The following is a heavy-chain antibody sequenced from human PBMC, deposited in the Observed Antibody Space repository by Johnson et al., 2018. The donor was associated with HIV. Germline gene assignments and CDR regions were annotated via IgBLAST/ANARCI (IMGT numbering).Heavy chain of an antibody. J-gene: IGHJ3*02. V-gene: IGHV3-30*04. Sequence: QMLLVESGGGVVQPGRSLRLSCAASGFTFSSYAMHWVRQAPGKGLVWVAVISYDGSNKYYADSVKGRFTISRDNSKNTLYLQMNSLRAEDSAVYYCARAQTYYDFWSGYDAFDIWGQGTMVTVSS. CDR1: GFTFSSYA. CDR3: ARAQTYYDFWSGYDAFDI. D-gene: IGHD3-3*01. CDR2: ISYDGSNK.